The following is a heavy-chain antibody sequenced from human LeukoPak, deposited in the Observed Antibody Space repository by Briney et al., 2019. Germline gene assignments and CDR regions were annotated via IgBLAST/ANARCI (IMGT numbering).Heavy chain of an antibody. D-gene: IGHD1-26*01. CDR3: ARDRTPATRGFDI. CDR1: GFTVSTNY. Sequence: GGSLRLSCAASGFTVSTNYMNWVRQAAGKGVEWVSVLFSGGSTYYADPVKGRFTISRDNSKNTVYLQMNSLRAEDTAVYYCARDRTPATRGFDIWGQGTMVTVSS. V-gene: IGHV3-66*01. J-gene: IGHJ3*02. CDR2: LFSGGST.